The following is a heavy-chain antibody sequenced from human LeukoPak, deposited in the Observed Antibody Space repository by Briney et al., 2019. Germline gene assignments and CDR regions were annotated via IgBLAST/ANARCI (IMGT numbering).Heavy chain of an antibody. CDR1: GFTFSSYW. D-gene: IGHD3-3*01. J-gene: IGHJ4*02. V-gene: IGHV3-7*01. CDR2: IKQDGSEK. Sequence: GGSLRLSCAASGFTFSSYWMSWVRQAPGKGLEWVAHIKQDGSEKYYADSVKGRFTISRDNAKNSLYLQMNSLRAEDTAVYYCAREGAQKGYDFWSGYDYWGQGTLVTVSS. CDR3: AREGAQKGYDFWSGYDY.